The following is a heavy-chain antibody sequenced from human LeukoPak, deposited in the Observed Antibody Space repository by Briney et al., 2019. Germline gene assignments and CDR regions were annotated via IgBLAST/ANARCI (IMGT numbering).Heavy chain of an antibody. V-gene: IGHV3-30*18. CDR2: VSYDGSEK. CDR1: GFIISTHG. Sequence: GGSLRLSCAASGFIISTHGMHWVRQAPGKGLEWVAVVSYDGSEKYYADSVKGRFTISRDNSKNTLYLQMSSLRAEDTAVYYCAKRGAEVGQTVAPGDYWGQGTLVTVSS. D-gene: IGHD1-26*01. CDR3: AKRGAEVGQTVAPGDY. J-gene: IGHJ4*02.